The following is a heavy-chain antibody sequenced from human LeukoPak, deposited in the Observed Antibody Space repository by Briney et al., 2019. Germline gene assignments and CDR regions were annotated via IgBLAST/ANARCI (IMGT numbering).Heavy chain of an antibody. J-gene: IGHJ3*02. Sequence: GGSLRLSCAASGFTVSSNYMSWVRQAPGKGLEWVSVIYSGGSTYYADSVKGRFTISRDNSKNTLYLQMNSLRAEDTAVYYCPRDSSNCSSTSCDAFDIWGQGTMVTVSS. CDR1: GFTVSSNY. D-gene: IGHD2-2*01. CDR2: IYSGGST. V-gene: IGHV3-66*02. CDR3: PRDSSNCSSTSCDAFDI.